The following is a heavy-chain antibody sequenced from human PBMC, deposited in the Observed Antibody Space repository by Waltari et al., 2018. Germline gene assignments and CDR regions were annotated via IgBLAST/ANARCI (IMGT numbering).Heavy chain of an antibody. CDR2: INHSGST. CDR1: GGSFSGYY. Sequence: QVQLQQWGAGLLKPSETLSLTCAVYGGSFSGYYWCWIRQPPGKGLEWIGEINHSGSTNYNPSLKSRVTISVDTSKNQFSLKLSSVTAADTAVYYCASLDYDFWSGYFWFDPWGQGTLVTVSS. D-gene: IGHD3-3*01. J-gene: IGHJ5*02. CDR3: ASLDYDFWSGYFWFDP. V-gene: IGHV4-34*01.